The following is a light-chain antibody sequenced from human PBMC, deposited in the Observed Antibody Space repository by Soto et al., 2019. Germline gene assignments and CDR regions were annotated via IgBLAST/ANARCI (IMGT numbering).Light chain of an antibody. CDR2: EVN. V-gene: IGLV2-14*01. J-gene: IGLJ1*01. CDR1: RSDVGGYSY. Sequence: QSALTQPASVSGSPGQSITISCTGTRSDVGGYSYVSWYQQHPGKAPKLIIYEVNKRPSGVSDRFSGSKSGDTASLTISGLQPEDEADYSCSSFKDTNTPFVFGSGTKVTVL. CDR3: SSFKDTNTPFV.